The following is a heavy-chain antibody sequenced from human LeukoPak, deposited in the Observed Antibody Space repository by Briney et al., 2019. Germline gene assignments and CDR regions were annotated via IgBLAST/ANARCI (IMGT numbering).Heavy chain of an antibody. J-gene: IGHJ4*02. V-gene: IGHV4-61*08. CDR3: ARADRWLQPFDY. Sequence: PSETLSLTCTVSGGSISSSGAYYWGWIRQPPGKGLECIGNIYYSGSTNYNPSPKSRVTISVDTSKNQFSPKLSSVTAADTAVYYCARADRWLQPFDYWGQGTLVTVSS. CDR1: GGSISSSGAYY. CDR2: IYYSGST. D-gene: IGHD5-24*01.